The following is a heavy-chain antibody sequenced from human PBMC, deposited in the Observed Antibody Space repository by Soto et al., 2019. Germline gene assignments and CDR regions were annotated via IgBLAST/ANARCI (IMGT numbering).Heavy chain of an antibody. J-gene: IGHJ6*02. Sequence: SVKVSCKASGGTFSSYAISWVRQAPGQGREWMGGIIPIFGTANYAQKFQGRVTITADESTSTAYMELSSLRSEDTAVYYCAREIPIRYYYYGMDVWGQGTTVTVSS. CDR2: IIPIFGTA. CDR1: GGTFSSYA. CDR3: AREIPIRYYYYGMDV. D-gene: IGHD2-2*02. V-gene: IGHV1-69*13.